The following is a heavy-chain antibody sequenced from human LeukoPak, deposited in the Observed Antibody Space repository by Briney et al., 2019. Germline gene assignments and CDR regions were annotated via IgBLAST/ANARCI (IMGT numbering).Heavy chain of an antibody. D-gene: IGHD3-10*01. V-gene: IGHV1-18*01. CDR3: ARVSMVRGVTHLDY. CDR1: GYTFTSYG. J-gene: IGHJ4*02. Sequence: GASVKVSCKASGYTFTSYGISWVRQAPGQGLEWMGWISAYNGNTNYAQKLQGRVTMTTDTSTSTAYMELRSLKSDDTAVYYCARVSMVRGVTHLDYWGKGSLVSVSS. CDR2: ISAYNGNT.